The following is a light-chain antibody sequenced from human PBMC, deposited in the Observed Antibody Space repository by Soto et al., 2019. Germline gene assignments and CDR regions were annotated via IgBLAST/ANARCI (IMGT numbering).Light chain of an antibody. J-gene: IGKJ1*01. CDR3: QQYNNWPPWT. CDR1: QRVNNV. Sequence: EIVMTQSPATLSVSPGERATLSCRASQRVNNVLAWYQQIPGQAPRLLIYGASTRATGIPGRFSGSGFGTEFTLTISSLQSEDFAVYYCQQYNNWPPWTFGQGTKVEI. CDR2: GAS. V-gene: IGKV3-15*01.